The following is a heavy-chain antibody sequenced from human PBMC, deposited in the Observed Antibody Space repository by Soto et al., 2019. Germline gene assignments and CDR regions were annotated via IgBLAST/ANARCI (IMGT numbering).Heavy chain of an antibody. CDR1: GFSLSTSGVG. CDR3: AHINTVAGSDY. CDR2: IYWDDDE. J-gene: IGHJ4*02. D-gene: IGHD6-19*01. V-gene: IGHV2-5*02. Sequence: QITLKESGPTLVKPTQTLTLTCTFSGFSLSTSGVGVGWIRQPPGKALEWLALIYWDDDERYSPSLKSRLTITKDTSKNQVVLTMTNMDPVDTGTYYCAHINTVAGSDYWGQGTLVTVSS.